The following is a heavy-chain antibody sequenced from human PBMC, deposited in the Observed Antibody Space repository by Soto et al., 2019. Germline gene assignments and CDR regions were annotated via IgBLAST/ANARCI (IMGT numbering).Heavy chain of an antibody. V-gene: IGHV4-39*01. CDR2: IYYSGST. Sequence: SETLSLTCTVSGGSISSSSYYWGWIRQPPGKGLEWIGSIYYSGSTYYNPSLKSRVTISVDTSKNQFSLKLSSVTAADTAVYYCAPSQLVGATWPAAFDIWGQGTMVTVSS. CDR3: APSQLVGATWPAAFDI. J-gene: IGHJ3*02. CDR1: GGSISSSSYY. D-gene: IGHD1-26*01.